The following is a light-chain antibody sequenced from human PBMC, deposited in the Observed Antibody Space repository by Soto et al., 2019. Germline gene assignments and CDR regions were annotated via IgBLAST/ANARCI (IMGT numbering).Light chain of an antibody. CDR2: AAS. CDR3: QQSYSTPPT. J-gene: IGKJ2*01. CDR1: QSISSY. V-gene: IGKV1-39*01. Sequence: DIQMTQSPSSLSASVGDRVTITCRASQSISSYLNWYQQKPGKAPKLLIYAASSLQSGVPSRFSCSGSGTDVTLIISSLQPEDFATYYGQQSYSTPPTFCQGAKLEIK.